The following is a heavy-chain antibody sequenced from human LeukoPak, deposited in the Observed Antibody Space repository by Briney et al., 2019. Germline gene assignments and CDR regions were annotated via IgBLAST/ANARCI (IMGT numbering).Heavy chain of an antibody. J-gene: IGHJ4*02. D-gene: IGHD3-9*01. CDR2: INPNSGGT. CDR1: GYTFTDYY. Sequence: ASVKVSCKASGYTFTDYYIHWVRQAPGQGLEWMGWINPNSGGTNYAQKFQGRVTMTRDTSTSTAYMELRSLRSDDTAVYYCARGLYYDILTGYYYWGQGTLVTVSS. CDR3: ARGLYYDILTGYYY. V-gene: IGHV1-2*02.